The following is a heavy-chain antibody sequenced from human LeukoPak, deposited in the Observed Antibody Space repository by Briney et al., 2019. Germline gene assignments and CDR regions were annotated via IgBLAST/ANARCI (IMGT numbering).Heavy chain of an antibody. Sequence: PGRSLRLSCAASGFTFSSYAMHWVRQAPGKGLEWVAVISYDGSNKYYADSVKGRFTISRDNSKNTLYLQMNSLRAEDTAVYYCARDRGDYYDSSGYVFDYWGQGTLVTVSS. V-gene: IGHV3-30*04. D-gene: IGHD3-22*01. J-gene: IGHJ4*02. CDR1: GFTFSSYA. CDR2: ISYDGSNK. CDR3: ARDRGDYYDSSGYVFDY.